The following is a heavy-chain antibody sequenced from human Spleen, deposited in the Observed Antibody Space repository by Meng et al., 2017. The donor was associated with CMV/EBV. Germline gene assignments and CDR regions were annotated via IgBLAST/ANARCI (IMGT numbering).Heavy chain of an antibody. CDR2: INPKSGDT. J-gene: IGHJ4*02. CDR1: GYTFTGYY. D-gene: IGHD2-2*01. V-gene: IGHV1-2*02. Sequence: ASVKVSCKASGYTFTGYYMHWVRQAPGQGLEWMGWINPKSGDTNYAQKFQGRVTTTRDTSISTAYMDLSRLSSDDTAIYYCARGLGYCTSTSCRSPGDYWGQGTLVTVSS. CDR3: ARGLGYCTSTSCRSPGDY.